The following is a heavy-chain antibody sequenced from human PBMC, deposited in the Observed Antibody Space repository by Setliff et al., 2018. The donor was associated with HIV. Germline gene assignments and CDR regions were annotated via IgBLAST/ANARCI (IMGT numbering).Heavy chain of an antibody. Sequence: PSETLSLTCTVSGGSISSGSYYWSWIRQPAGKGLEWIGRIYTSGSTNYNPSLKSRVTMSVDTSNNQVSLKLTSVTAADTAIYYCAGHFYYSGSGIWAGLDSWGQGTLVTVSS. CDR3: AGHFYYSGSGIWAGLDS. D-gene: IGHD3-10*01. CDR1: GGSISSGSYY. CDR2: IYTSGST. V-gene: IGHV4-61*02. J-gene: IGHJ4*02.